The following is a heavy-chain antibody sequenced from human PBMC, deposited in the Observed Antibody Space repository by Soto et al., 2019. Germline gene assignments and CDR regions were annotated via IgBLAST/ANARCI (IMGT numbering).Heavy chain of an antibody. V-gene: IGHV1-69*01. CDR1: GGTFNNYP. CDR3: ARGRGYSGDDHYYYFDMDV. Sequence: QVQLVQSGAEVKKPGFSVKVSCKASGGTFNNYPITWVRQAPGEGLEWMGGSIPIFDTANYAQKFQGRVTISVDESTSTAYMELSSLRSEDTAVYYCARGRGYSGDDHYYYFDMDVWGQGTTVTVSS. J-gene: IGHJ6*02. D-gene: IGHD5-12*01. CDR2: SIPIFDTA.